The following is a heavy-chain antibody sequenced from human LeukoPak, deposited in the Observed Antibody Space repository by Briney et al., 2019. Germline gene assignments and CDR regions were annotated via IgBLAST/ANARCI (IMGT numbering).Heavy chain of an antibody. CDR3: AREVNVAVTSDAFDM. V-gene: IGHV4-30-4*01. D-gene: IGHD3-16*02. Sequence: SEALSLTCTVSGGSISNNNYFWSWVRQAPGKGLEWIAYINYNGRASYNPSLTSRVTISIDTSRNQFSLELRSVTAADTAIYYCAREVNVAVTSDAFDMWGQGTMVTVSS. CDR2: INYNGRA. CDR1: GGSISNNNYF. J-gene: IGHJ3*02.